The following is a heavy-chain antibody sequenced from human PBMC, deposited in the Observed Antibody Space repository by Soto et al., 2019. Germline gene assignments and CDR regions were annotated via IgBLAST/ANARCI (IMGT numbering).Heavy chain of an antibody. CDR2: IKSKTDGGTT. CDR3: TIDPSYYDFWSGYTYXY. J-gene: IGHJ4*02. D-gene: IGHD3-3*01. CDR1: GFTFSNAW. Sequence: PGGSLRLSCAASGFTFSNAWMSWVRQAPGKGLEWVGRIKSKTDGGTTDYAAPVKGRFTISRDDSKNTLYLQMNSLKTEDTSVYFCTIDPSYYDFWSGYTYXYWGQGTLVTVSS. V-gene: IGHV3-15*01.